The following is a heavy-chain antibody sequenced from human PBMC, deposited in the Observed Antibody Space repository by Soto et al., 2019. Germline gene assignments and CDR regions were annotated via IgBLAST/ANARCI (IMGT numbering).Heavy chain of an antibody. Sequence: PSQTLSLTCAISWDRVSRNSATCNWIRQSPSRGLEWLGRTYYRSQWYYDYAVSVKSRISINPDTSKNQFSLQLDSLTPEDTAVYFCVRLIGNSWLDQWGQGTLVTVSS. J-gene: IGHJ4*02. CDR2: TYYRSQWYY. D-gene: IGHD2-15*01. CDR1: WDRVSRNSAT. V-gene: IGHV6-1*01. CDR3: VRLIGNSWLDQ.